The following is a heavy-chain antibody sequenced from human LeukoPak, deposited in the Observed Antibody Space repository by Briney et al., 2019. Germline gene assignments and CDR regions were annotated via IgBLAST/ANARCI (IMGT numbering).Heavy chain of an antibody. CDR1: GFTFRSYG. CDR3: STLTSRGLSDS. CDR2: IWYDGSYK. J-gene: IGHJ4*02. Sequence: GGSLRLSCAASGFTFRSYGMHWVRQAPGKGLEWVAVIWYDGSYKYYADSVKGRSTISRDNSKNTLYLQMNSLRAEDTAVYYCSTLTSRGLSDSWGQGTLVTVSS. D-gene: IGHD4-11*01. V-gene: IGHV3-33*01.